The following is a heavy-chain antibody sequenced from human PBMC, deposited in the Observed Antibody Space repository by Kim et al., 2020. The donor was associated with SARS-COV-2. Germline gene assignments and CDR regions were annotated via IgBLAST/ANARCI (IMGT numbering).Heavy chain of an antibody. Sequence: SADAVKGRFTISRDNSKNTLYLQMNSLRAEDTAVYYCAKASKILSDYFDYWGQGTLVTVSS. V-gene: IGHV3-23*01. D-gene: IGHD4-4*01. CDR3: AKASKILSDYFDY. J-gene: IGHJ4*02.